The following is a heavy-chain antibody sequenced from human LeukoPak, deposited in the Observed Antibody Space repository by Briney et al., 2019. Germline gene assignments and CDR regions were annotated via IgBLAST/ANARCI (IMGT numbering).Heavy chain of an antibody. J-gene: IGHJ4*02. V-gene: IGHV3-48*03. CDR2: ISSSGSTI. D-gene: IGHD1-26*01. Sequence: GGSLRLSCAASGFTFSSYEMNWVRQAPGKGLEWVSYISSSGSTIYYADSVKGRFTISRDNAKNSLYLQMNSLRAEDTAVYYCARDEGTEWELPNLDYWGQGTLVTVSS. CDR1: GFTFSSYE. CDR3: ARDEGTEWELPNLDY.